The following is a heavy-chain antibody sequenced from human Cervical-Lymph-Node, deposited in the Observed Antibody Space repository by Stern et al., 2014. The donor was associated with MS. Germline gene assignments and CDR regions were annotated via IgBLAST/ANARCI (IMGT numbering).Heavy chain of an antibody. Sequence: EVQLVESGGGLVQPGGSLRLSCAASGFSFSNYGMNWFRQAPGKGLEWVSSISSSSTTIYYADSARGRFTISRDNAKSSLYLQMYSLRGEDTAVYYCARDQGVQGILIKTYYHGMDVWGQGTTVTVSS. CDR2: ISSSSTTI. CDR1: GFSFSNYG. CDR3: ARDQGVQGILIKTYYHGMDV. D-gene: IGHD3-10*01. J-gene: IGHJ6*02. V-gene: IGHV3-48*01.